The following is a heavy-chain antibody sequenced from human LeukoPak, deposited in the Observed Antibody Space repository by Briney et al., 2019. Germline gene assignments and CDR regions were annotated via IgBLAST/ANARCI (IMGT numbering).Heavy chain of an antibody. CDR2: ISYDGSNK. V-gene: IGHV3-30*03. J-gene: IGHJ6*02. D-gene: IGHD5-24*01. CDR3: AREQSPYYYYGMDV. Sequence: GGSLRLSCAASGFTFSSYGMHWVRQAPGKGLEWVAVISYDGSNKYYADSVKSRFTISRDNSKNTLYLQMNSLRAEDTAVYYCAREQSPYYYYGMDVWGQGTTVTVSS. CDR1: GFTFSSYG.